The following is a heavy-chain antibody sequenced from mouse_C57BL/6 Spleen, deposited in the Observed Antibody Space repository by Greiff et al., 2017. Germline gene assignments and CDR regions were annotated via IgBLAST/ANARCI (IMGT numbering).Heavy chain of an antibody. D-gene: IGHD1-1*01. Sequence: VQLQQSGAELVKPGASVKLSCTASGFNINGYYMHWVKQRTEQGLEWIGRIDPDDGETKYASKFQGKATITADKSSNTAYLQLSSLTSEDTAFYYCARVYGGSYKFAYWGQGTMLTVSA. CDR1: GFNINGYY. CDR2: IDPDDGET. V-gene: IGHV14-2*01. CDR3: ARVYGGSYKFAY. J-gene: IGHJ3*01.